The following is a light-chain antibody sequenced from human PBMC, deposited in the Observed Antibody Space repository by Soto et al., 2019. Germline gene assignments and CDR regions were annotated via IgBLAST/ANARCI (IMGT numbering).Light chain of an antibody. CDR3: QQYNSYSPT. V-gene: IGKV1-5*03. J-gene: IGKJ1*01. CDR2: KAS. CDR1: QSISSW. Sequence: DNLMNQSPSTMSASVGDRVSITCRASQSISSWLAWYQQKPGKAPKLLIYKASSLESGVPSRFSGSGSGTEFTLTISSLQPDDFATYYCQQYNSYSPTFGQGTKVEIK.